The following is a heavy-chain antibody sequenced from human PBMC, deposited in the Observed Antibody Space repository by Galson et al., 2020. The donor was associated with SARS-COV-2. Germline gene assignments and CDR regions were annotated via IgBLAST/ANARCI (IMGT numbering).Heavy chain of an antibody. CDR3: ATAPPYCSSTRCYFGWFEP. CDR1: GYTLTELS. D-gene: IGHD2-2*01. CDR2: FDPEDGET. J-gene: IGHJ5*02. V-gene: IGHV1-24*01. Sequence: ASVKVSYKVSGYTLTELSMHWVRQAPGKGLEWMGGFDPEDGETIYAQKFQGRVTMTEDTSTDTAYMELSSLRSEDTAVYYCATAPPYCSSTRCYFGWFEPWGQGTLVTVSS.